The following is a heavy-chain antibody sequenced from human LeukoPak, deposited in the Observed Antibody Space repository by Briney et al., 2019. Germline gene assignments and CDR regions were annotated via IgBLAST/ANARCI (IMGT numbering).Heavy chain of an antibody. CDR3: ASHYCSGGSCYPTDYYYYGMDV. CDR2: INPNSGGT. CDR1: GYTFTGYY. J-gene: IGHJ6*02. Sequence: ASVKVSCKASGYTFTGYYMRWVRQAPGQGLEWMGWINPNSGGTNYAQKFQGRVTMTRDTSISTAYMELSRLRSDDTAVYYCASHYCSGGSCYPTDYYYYGMDVWGQGTTVTVSS. D-gene: IGHD2-15*01. V-gene: IGHV1-2*02.